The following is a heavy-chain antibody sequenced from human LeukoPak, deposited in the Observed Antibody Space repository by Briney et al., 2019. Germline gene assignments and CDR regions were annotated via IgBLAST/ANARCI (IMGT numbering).Heavy chain of an antibody. J-gene: IGHJ4*02. CDR2: IKQDGTEE. D-gene: IGHD5-12*01. CDR1: GFTFNNYW. CDR3: AREATRTYEY. V-gene: IGHV3-7*01. Sequence: GGSLRLSCAVSGFTFNNYWLAWVRQAPGKGPEWVASIKQDGTEEFYVDYVKGRFTISRDNTKNSLFLQINSLRAEDTAVYYFAREATRTYEYWGQETLVTVDS.